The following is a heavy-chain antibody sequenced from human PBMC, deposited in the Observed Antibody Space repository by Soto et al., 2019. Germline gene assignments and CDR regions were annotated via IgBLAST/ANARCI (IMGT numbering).Heavy chain of an antibody. CDR2: ISNSGAVP. J-gene: IGHJ3*02. CDR3: AKDRMIVDPLGFDI. CDR1: GFTFRNYG. D-gene: IGHD3-22*01. Sequence: VVLLEAGGGVVQPGGSLRLSCAVSGFTFRNYGMSWVRQDPGKGLEWVSSISNSGAVPYSADSAKGRFTISRDNSKNTLHLQKNSLRAYDTAVYYCAKDRMIVDPLGFDIWGQGTLVTVSS. V-gene: IGHV3-23*01.